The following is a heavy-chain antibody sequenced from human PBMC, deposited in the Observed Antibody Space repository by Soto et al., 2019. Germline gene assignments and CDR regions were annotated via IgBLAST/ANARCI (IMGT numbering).Heavy chain of an antibody. CDR1: GFTFNNYA. CDR2: ISWNSGTI. CDR3: ARDKLYSNYEYYFDH. V-gene: IGHV3-9*01. D-gene: IGHD4-4*01. J-gene: IGHJ4*02. Sequence: EVQLVESGGGLVQPGRSLRLSCAASGFTFNNYAMHWVRQAPGKGLEWVSGISWNSGTIGYADSVKGRFTISRDNAKNSLYLQMNSLRPEDTALYYCARDKLYSNYEYYFDHWGQETLVTVSS.